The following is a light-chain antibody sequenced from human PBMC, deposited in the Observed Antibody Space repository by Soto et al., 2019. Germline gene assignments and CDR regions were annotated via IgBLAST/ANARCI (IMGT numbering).Light chain of an antibody. CDR1: QDISTY. V-gene: IGKV1-9*01. CDR2: GAS. Sequence: DIQLTQSPSSMSASVGDRVTITCRASQDISTYLAWYQQKPGKAPKLLIYGASTSQSGVPSGFSGSGSGTDFTITISSLKTEDFATYYCQQLNTYPLTFGGGTKVDIK. CDR3: QQLNTYPLT. J-gene: IGKJ4*01.